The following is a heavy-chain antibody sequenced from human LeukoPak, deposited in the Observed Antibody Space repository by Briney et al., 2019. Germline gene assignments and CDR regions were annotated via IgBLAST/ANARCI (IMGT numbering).Heavy chain of an antibody. J-gene: IGHJ4*02. D-gene: IGHD3-10*01. CDR1: GGSISSYY. CDR2: INHSGST. Sequence: SETLSLTCTVSGGSISSYYWSWIRQPPGKGLEWIGEINHSGSTNYNPSLKSRVTISVDTSKNQFSLKLSSVTAADTAVYYCARRGRYYGSGRAYLDYWGQGTLVTVSS. V-gene: IGHV4-34*01. CDR3: ARRGRYYGSGRAYLDY.